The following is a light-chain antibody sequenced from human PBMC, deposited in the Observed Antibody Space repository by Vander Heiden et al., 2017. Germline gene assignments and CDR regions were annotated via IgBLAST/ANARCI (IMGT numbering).Light chain of an antibody. J-gene: IGKJ5*01. CDR1: QSISSY. Sequence: DIQMTQSPSSLSASVGDRVTITCRASQSISSYLNWYQQKPGKAPKLLIYAASSLQSGVPSRFSGSGSGTDFTLTISSLQPEDFATYYCQQIDSTPRGTFGQGTRLEIK. CDR2: AAS. V-gene: IGKV1-39*01. CDR3: QQIDSTPRGT.